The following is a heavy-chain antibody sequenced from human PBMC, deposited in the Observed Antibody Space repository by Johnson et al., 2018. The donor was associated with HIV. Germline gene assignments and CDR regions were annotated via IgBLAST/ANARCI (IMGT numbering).Heavy chain of an antibody. CDR1: GFTFSNAW. V-gene: IGHV3-7*05. J-gene: IGHJ3*02. CDR2: RKQAGSEK. CDR3: VRKGDAFDI. Sequence: VQLVESGGGLVKPGGSLRLSCAASGFTFSNAWMSWVRQAPGKGLEWVANRKQAGSEKYYVDSVKGRFTISRDNAKNALYLQMDSLRAEDTAVYYCVRKGDAFDIWGQGTMVIVSS.